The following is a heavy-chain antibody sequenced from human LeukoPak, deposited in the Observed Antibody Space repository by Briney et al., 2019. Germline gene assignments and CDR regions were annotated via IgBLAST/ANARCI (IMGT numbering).Heavy chain of an antibody. D-gene: IGHD5-18*01. Sequence: SETLSLTCTISGRSISSSSYYWGWIRQPPGKGLEWIGTTYYSGNTYYNPSLKSRVTISVDTSKNQFSLRLNSVTAADTAVYYCARWVTAMVTLDYWGQGTLVTVSS. V-gene: IGHV4-39*01. CDR2: TYYSGNT. J-gene: IGHJ4*02. CDR3: ARWVTAMVTLDY. CDR1: GRSISSSSYY.